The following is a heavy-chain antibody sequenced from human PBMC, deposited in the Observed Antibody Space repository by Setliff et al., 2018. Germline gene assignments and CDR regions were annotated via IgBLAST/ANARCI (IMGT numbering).Heavy chain of an antibody. CDR2: IYTSGST. Sequence: NPSETLSLTCTVSGGSISNYYWSWIRQPAGKGLEWIGRIYTSGSTNYSPSLKSRVTMSVDTSKNQFSLKLSSVTAADTAVYYCARKVISALSGAFDMWGKGTMVTVSS. CDR1: GGSISNYY. CDR3: ARKVISALSGAFDM. J-gene: IGHJ3*02. V-gene: IGHV4-4*07. D-gene: IGHD1-26*01.